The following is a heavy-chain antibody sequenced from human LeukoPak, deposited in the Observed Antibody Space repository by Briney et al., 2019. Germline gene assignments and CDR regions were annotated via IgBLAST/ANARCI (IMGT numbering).Heavy chain of an antibody. CDR2: INPNRGGT. CDR3: ARGPYDYVWGNYRYTAASFDY. J-gene: IGHJ4*02. CDR1: GYTFTAYD. D-gene: IGHD3-16*02. V-gene: IGHV1-2*06. Sequence: GASVKVSCNASGYTFTAYDMHWGRQAPGQGLEWMGRINPNRGGTTYAQHFQGRVTMTRDTSISTAYLELSSLRPDDTAMYYCARGPYDYVWGNYRYTAASFDYWGQGTLVTVSS.